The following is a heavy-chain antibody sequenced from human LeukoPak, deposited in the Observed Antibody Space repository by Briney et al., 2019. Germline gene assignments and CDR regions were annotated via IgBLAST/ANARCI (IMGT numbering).Heavy chain of an antibody. CDR1: GFTFNSYN. Sequence: GGSLRLSCAASGFTFNSYNMNWVRQAPGKGLEWVSAISGGGIGIYYADSLKGRFTISRDDSKNTLYLQMNSLRAEDTAVYYCTRRRGNQQPIDYWGQGTLVTVSS. V-gene: IGHV3-23*01. CDR3: TRRRGNQQPIDY. CDR2: ISGGGIGI. D-gene: IGHD2-2*01. J-gene: IGHJ4*02.